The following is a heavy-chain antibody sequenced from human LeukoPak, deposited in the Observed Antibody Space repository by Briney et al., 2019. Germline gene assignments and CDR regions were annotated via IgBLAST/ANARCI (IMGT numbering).Heavy chain of an antibody. J-gene: IGHJ4*02. CDR3: ARGPKYFDWLLSTTLYYFDY. CDR1: GFTFSSYE. V-gene: IGHV3-48*03. Sequence: GGSLRLSRAASGFTFSSYEMNWVRQAPGKGLEWVSYISSSGSTIYYADSVKGRFTISRDNAKNSLYLQMNSLRAEDTAVYYCARGPKYFDWLLSTTLYYFDYWGQGILVTVSS. D-gene: IGHD3-9*01. CDR2: ISSSGSTI.